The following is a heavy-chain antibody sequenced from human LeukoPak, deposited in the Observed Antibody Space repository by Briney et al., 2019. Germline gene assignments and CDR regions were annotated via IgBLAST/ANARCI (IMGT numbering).Heavy chain of an antibody. D-gene: IGHD3-3*01. V-gene: IGHV4-4*07. Sequence: PSETLSLTCTVSGGSISSYYWSWIRQPAGKGLDWIGRIYTSGSTNYNPSLKSRVTMSVDTSKNQFSLKLSSVTAADTAVYYCAREVGTIMVNWFDPWGQGTLVTVSS. CDR3: AREVGTIMVNWFDP. CDR1: GGSISSYY. J-gene: IGHJ5*02. CDR2: IYTSGST.